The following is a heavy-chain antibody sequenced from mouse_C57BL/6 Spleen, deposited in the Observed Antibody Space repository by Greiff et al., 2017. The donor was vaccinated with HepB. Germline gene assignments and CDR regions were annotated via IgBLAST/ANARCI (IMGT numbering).Heavy chain of an antibody. D-gene: IGHD1-3*01. CDR1: GFTFSDYY. V-gene: IGHV5-16*01. CDR3: ARGKLRYIDV. CDR2: INYDGSST. J-gene: IGHJ1*03. Sequence: EVQGVESEGGLVQPGSSMKLSCTASGFTFSDYYMAWVSQVPEKGLEWVANINYDGSSTYYQDTLKSRFIISRDNAKNNIYLQMSSLKSEDTATYYRARGKLRYIDVWGTGTSVTVSS.